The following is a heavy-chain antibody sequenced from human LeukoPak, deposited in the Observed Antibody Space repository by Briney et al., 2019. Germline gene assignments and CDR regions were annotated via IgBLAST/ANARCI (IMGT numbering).Heavy chain of an antibody. D-gene: IGHD3-22*01. J-gene: IGHJ3*02. V-gene: IGHV4-34*01. CDR1: GGSFSDYY. CDR3: ARDMDSSGYYYDDAFDI. Sequence: SETLSLTCAVYGGSFSDYYWSWIRQSPGKGLEWTGEVNHSGSTNYNPSLKSRVTISIDTSKNQFSLKLSSVTAADTAVYYCARDMDSSGYYYDDAFDIWGQGTMVTVSS. CDR2: VNHSGST.